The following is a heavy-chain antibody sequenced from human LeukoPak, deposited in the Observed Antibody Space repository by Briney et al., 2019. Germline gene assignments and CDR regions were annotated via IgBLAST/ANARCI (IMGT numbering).Heavy chain of an antibody. J-gene: IGHJ4*02. Sequence: EASVKVSCKASGYTFTSYGISWVRQAPGQGLEWMGWISAYNGNTNYAQKLQGRVTMTTDTSTSTAYMELRSLRSDDTAVYYCARDDSVWFGELSHDYWGQGTLVTVSS. V-gene: IGHV1-18*01. CDR2: ISAYNGNT. CDR1: GYTFTSYG. CDR3: ARDDSVWFGELSHDY. D-gene: IGHD3-10*01.